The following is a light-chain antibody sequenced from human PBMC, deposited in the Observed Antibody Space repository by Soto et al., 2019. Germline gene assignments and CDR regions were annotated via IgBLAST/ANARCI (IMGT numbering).Light chain of an antibody. CDR1: NSDGVGYNY. V-gene: IGLV2-14*01. J-gene: IGLJ1*01. CDR2: DGS. Sequence: QSVLTQPPCVHVHHGLAIAVSSAGTNSDGVGYNYVSWYKKHPGKAPTPMVHDGSNRPSGVSNRFSGSKSGSAASLTISGLQAEDEADYYCSSYTSSSTYVFGTGTKVTVL. CDR3: SSYTSSSTYV.